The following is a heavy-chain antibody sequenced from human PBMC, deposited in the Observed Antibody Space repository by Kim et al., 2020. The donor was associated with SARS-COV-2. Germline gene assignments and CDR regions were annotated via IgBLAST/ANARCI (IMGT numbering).Heavy chain of an antibody. Sequence: STYYADSVKGRFTITRDNSKNTLYLQMNSRRAEDTAVYYCARGTSGCDYWGQGTLVTVSS. CDR2: ST. CDR3: ARGTSGCDY. V-gene: IGHV3-53*01. D-gene: IGHD3-9*01. J-gene: IGHJ4*02.